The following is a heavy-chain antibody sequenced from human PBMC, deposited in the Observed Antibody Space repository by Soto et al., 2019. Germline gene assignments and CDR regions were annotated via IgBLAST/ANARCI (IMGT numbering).Heavy chain of an antibody. J-gene: IGHJ4*02. V-gene: IGHV1-8*01. CDR3: ARTLYGDNVDY. CDR2: MNPNSGNT. CDR1: GYTFTSYD. D-gene: IGHD4-17*01. Sequence: QVQLVQSGAEVKKPGASVKVSCKASGYTFTSYDINWVRQATGQGHEWMGWMNPNSGNTGYTQKLQGRVAMTRNTAISTAYMDLSSLRSEDTAVYYCARTLYGDNVDYWGQGTLVTVSS.